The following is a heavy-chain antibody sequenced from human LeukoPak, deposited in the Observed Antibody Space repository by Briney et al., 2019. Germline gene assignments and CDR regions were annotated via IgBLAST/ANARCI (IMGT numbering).Heavy chain of an antibody. D-gene: IGHD3-3*01. J-gene: IGHJ4*02. CDR1: GGSFSGYY. CDR2: INHSGST. V-gene: IGHV4-34*01. Sequence: PSETLSLTCAVYGGSFSGYYWSWIRQPPGKGLEWIGEINHSGSTNYNPSLKSRVTISVDTPKNQFSLKLSSVTAADTAVYYCARKRGRITIFGVVIGGDFGYWGQGTLVPVSS. CDR3: ARKRGRITIFGVVIGGDFGY.